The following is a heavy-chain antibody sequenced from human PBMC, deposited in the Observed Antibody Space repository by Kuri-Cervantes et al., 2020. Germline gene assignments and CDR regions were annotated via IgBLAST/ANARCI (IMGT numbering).Heavy chain of an antibody. J-gene: IGHJ6*02. V-gene: IGHV4-59*08. Sequence: GSLRLSCTVSGGSISSYYWSWVRQPPGKGLEWIGYIYYTGSTNYNPSLNSRVTISVDTYKNEFSLKLSSVTAADTAVYYCARHTVQYPYYYYGMDVWGQGTMVTVSS. CDR3: ARHTVQYPYYYYGMDV. CDR1: GGSISSYY. D-gene: IGHD4-11*01. CDR2: IYYTGST.